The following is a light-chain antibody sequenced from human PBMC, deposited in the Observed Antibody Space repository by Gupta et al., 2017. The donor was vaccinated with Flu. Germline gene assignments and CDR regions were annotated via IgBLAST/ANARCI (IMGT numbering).Light chain of an antibody. CDR3: ISVTSTSTLL. V-gene: IGLV2-14*01. CDR2: EVS. Sequence: SVTMSCTGTGSDVGGDNYVSGDQQHPANSHILIIYEVSSRPSGVSSRFSVSKSGTTASLTISVRAGEAEADYYCISVTSTSTLLFGGGTTLTVL. J-gene: IGLJ3*02. CDR1: GSDVGGDNY.